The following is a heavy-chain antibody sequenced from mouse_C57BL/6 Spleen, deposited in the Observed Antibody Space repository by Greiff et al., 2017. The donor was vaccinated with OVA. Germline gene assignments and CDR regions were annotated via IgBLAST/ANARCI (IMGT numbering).Heavy chain of an antibody. Sequence: QVQLQQPGAELVKPGASVKLSCKASGYTFTSYWMQWVKQRPGQGLEWIGEIDPSDSYTNYNQKFKGKATLTVDTSSSTAYMQLSSLTSEDSAVYYCARGITTVVAKNFDYWGQGTTLTVSS. CDR1: GYTFTSYW. CDR2: IDPSDSYT. V-gene: IGHV1-50*01. D-gene: IGHD1-1*01. CDR3: ARGITTVVAKNFDY. J-gene: IGHJ2*01.